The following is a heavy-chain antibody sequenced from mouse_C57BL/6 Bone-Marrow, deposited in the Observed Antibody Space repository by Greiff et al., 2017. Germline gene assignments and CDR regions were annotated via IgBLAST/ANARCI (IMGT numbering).Heavy chain of an antibody. CDR3: ARSRLGRKGYFDV. CDR2: IDPNSGGT. Sequence: QVHVKQPGAELVKPGASVKLSCKASGYTFTSYWMHWVKQRPGRGLEWIGRIDPNSGGTKYNEKFKSKATLTVDKPSSTAYMQLSSLTSEDSAVYYGARSRLGRKGYFDVWGTGTTVTVSS. CDR1: GYTFTSYW. D-gene: IGHD4-1*01. V-gene: IGHV1-72*01. J-gene: IGHJ1*03.